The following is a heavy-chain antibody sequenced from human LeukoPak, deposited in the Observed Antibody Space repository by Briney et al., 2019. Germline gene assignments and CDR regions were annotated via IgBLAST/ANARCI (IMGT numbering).Heavy chain of an antibody. Sequence: GGSLRLSCAASGFTFSSYSMNWVRQAPGKGLEWVSYISSSSSTIYYADSVKGRFTISRDNSKNTLYLQMNSLRAEDTAVYYCARERREYYDYVWGSYRQYYFDYWGQGTLVTVSS. CDR1: GFTFSSYS. D-gene: IGHD3-16*02. CDR3: ARERREYYDYVWGSYRQYYFDY. J-gene: IGHJ4*02. CDR2: ISSSSSTI. V-gene: IGHV3-48*01.